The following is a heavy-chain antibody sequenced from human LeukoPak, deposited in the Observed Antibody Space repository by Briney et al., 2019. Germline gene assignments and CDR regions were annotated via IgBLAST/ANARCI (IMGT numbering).Heavy chain of an antibody. D-gene: IGHD6-19*01. V-gene: IGHV1-69*04. CDR3: ARVSSGWYPRLLDY. Sequence: ASVKVSCKASGGTFSSYAISWVRQAPGQGLEWMGRIIPILGIANYAQKFQGRVTITADKSTSTAYMELSSLRSEDTAVYYCARVSSGWYPRLLDYWGQGTLVTVSS. J-gene: IGHJ4*02. CDR1: GGTFSSYA. CDR2: IIPILGIA.